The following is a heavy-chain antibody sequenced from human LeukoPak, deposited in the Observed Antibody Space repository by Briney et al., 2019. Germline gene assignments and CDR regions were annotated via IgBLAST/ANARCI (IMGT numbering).Heavy chain of an antibody. V-gene: IGHV3-30-3*01. D-gene: IGHD2-21*02. J-gene: IGHJ3*02. CDR1: GFTFSSYA. CDR2: ISYDGGNK. Sequence: GRSLRLSCAASGFTFSSYAMHWVRQAPGKGLEWVAVISYDGGNKYYADSVKGRFTISRDNSKNTLYLQMNSLRAEDTAVYYCAKDRRGRRLLPDAFDIWGQGTMVTVSS. CDR3: AKDRRGRRLLPDAFDI.